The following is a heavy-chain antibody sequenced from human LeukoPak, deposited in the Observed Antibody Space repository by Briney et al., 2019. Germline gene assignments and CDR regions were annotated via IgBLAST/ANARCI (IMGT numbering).Heavy chain of an antibody. CDR3: ARGTYCAAGGCYSTFDS. CDR2: ISGSGGST. CDR1: GFTFSSYG. V-gene: IGHV3-23*01. J-gene: IGHJ4*02. D-gene: IGHD2-21*02. Sequence: GGSLRLSCAASGFTFSSYGMSWVRQAPGKGLEWVSAISGSGGSTYYADSVKGRFTISRDNPKNTLYLQMDSLRVEDTALYFCARGTYCAAGGCYSTFDSWGQGTLVTVSS.